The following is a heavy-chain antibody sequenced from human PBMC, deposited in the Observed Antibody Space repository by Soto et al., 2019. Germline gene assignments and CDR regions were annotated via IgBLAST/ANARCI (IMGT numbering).Heavy chain of an antibody. CDR3: AREGEYCSGGSCYGHDYGMDV. J-gene: IGHJ6*02. V-gene: IGHV1-69*06. CDR2: IIPIFGTA. CDR1: GGTFSSYA. Sequence: QVQLVQSGAEVKKPGSSVKVSCKASGGTFSSYAISWVRQAPGQGLEWMGGIIPIFGTANYAQKFQGRVTITADKSTSTAYMELSSLRSEDTAVYYCAREGEYCSGGSCYGHDYGMDVWGQGTTVTVSS. D-gene: IGHD2-15*01.